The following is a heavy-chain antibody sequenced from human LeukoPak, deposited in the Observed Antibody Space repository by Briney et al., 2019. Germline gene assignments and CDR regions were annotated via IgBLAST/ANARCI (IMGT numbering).Heavy chain of an antibody. D-gene: IGHD6-13*01. CDR1: GYTFNSYY. V-gene: IGHV1-46*02. J-gene: IGHJ3*02. CDR2: INPSGGST. Sequence: VASVKVSCKASGYTFNSYYMHWVRQAPGQGLEWMGIINPSGGSTSYAQKFQGRVTMTRDTSTSTVYMELSSLRSEDTAVYYCARGGAAGTKKDAFDIWGAGTMVTVSS. CDR3: ARGGAAGTKKDAFDI.